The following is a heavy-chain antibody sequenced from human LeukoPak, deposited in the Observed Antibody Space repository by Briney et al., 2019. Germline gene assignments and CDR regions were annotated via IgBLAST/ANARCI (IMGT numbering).Heavy chain of an antibody. CDR1: GFTFSNYW. CDR3: ARDKFLSPDV. D-gene: IGHD3-16*01. J-gene: IGHJ6*02. V-gene: IGHV3-7*05. CDR2: IKQDGSEI. Sequence: GGSLRLSCAASGFTFSNYWMSWVRQAPGKGLEWVANIKQDGSEIYYVDTVKGRFTISRDNAKNSLFLKMNSLRAEDTALYYCARDKFLSPDVWGQGTTVTVSS.